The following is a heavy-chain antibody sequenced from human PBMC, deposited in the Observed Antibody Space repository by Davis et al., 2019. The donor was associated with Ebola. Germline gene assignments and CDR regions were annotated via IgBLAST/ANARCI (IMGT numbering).Heavy chain of an antibody. CDR2: INHSGST. CDR1: GGSFSGYY. Sequence: MPSETLSLTCAVYGGSFSGYYWSWIRQPPGKGLEWIGEINHSGSTNYNPSLKSRVTISVDTSKNQFSLRLSSVTAADTAVYYCARSNWFDPWGQGTLVTVSS. CDR3: ARSNWFDP. V-gene: IGHV4-34*01. J-gene: IGHJ5*02.